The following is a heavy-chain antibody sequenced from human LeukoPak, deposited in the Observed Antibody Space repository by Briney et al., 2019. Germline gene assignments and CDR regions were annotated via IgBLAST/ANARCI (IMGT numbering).Heavy chain of an antibody. CDR3: AKDRKGIAAAGTHYYYYYGMDV. CDR1: GFTFGSYA. J-gene: IGHJ6*02. V-gene: IGHV3-23*01. CDR2: ISSSGSGGNT. Sequence: GGSLRLSCAASGFTFGSYAMSWARQAPGKGLEWVSGISSSGSGGNTYYADSVKGRFTISRDNSKNTLYLQMNSLRAEDTAVYYCAKDRKGIAAAGTHYYYYYGMDVWGQGTTVTVSS. D-gene: IGHD6-13*01.